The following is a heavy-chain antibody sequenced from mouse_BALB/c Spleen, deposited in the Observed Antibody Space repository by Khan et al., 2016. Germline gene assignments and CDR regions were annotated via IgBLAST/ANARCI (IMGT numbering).Heavy chain of an antibody. V-gene: IGHV3-2*02. J-gene: IGHJ3*01. CDR3: ARLMITCWFAH. D-gene: IGHD2-4*01. CDR1: GYSITSDYA. Sequence: EVQLQESGPGLVKPSQSLSLTCTVTGYSITSDYAWNWIRQFPGNKLEWMGYISYSGNTSYNPSLKSRISITRDTSKNQFFLQLNSVTTEATATYYCARLMITCWFAHWGQGTLVTVSA. CDR2: ISYSGNT.